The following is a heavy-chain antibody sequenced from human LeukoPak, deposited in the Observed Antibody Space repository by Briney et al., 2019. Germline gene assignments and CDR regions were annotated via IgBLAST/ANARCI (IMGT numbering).Heavy chain of an antibody. V-gene: IGHV4-59*01. Sequence: PSETLSLTCTVSGGSISSYYCSWIRQRPGKGLEWLGSFCNSGSINYNPSLKSRVTISVDTSKNQFSLKLSSVTAADTAVYYCVQTTVTTDAGASDAFDIWGQGTMVTVSS. D-gene: IGHD4-17*01. J-gene: IGHJ3*02. CDR2: FCNSGSI. CDR1: GGSISSYY. CDR3: VQTTVTTDAGASDAFDI.